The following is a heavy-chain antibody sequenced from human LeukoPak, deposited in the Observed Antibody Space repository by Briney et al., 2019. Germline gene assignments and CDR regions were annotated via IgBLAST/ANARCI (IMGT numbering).Heavy chain of an antibody. CDR1: GYTFTGYY. V-gene: IGHV1-2*02. Sequence: ASVKVSCKASGYTFTGYYMHWVRQAPGQGLEWMGWINPNSGGTNYAQKFQGRVTMTRDTSISTAYMELSRLRSDDTAVYYCARRRIGAAVFDYRGRGGLVTVSS. J-gene: IGHJ4*02. D-gene: IGHD6-13*01. CDR3: ARRRIGAAVFDY. CDR2: INPNSGGT.